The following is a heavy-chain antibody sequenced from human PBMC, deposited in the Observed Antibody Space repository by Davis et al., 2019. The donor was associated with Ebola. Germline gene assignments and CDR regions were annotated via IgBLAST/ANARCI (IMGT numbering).Heavy chain of an antibody. CDR1: GGSFSGYY. Sequence: PSETLSLTCAVYGGSFSGYYWSWIRQPPGKGLEWIGEINHSGSTNYNPSLKSRVTIAVDTSKNPFSLKLSSVTAADTAVYYCASLREAIFGVVISDYWGQGTLVTVSS. CDR2: INHSGST. CDR3: ASLREAIFGVVISDY. D-gene: IGHD3-3*01. J-gene: IGHJ4*02. V-gene: IGHV4-34*01.